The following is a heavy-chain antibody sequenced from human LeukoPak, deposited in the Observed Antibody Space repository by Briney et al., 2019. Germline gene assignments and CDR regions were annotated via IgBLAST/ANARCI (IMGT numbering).Heavy chain of an antibody. V-gene: IGHV3-9*01. D-gene: IGHD2-2*01. Sequence: PGGSLRLSCAASGFTFDDYAMHWVRQAPGKGLEWVSGISWNSGSIGYADSVKGRFTISRDNAKNSLYLQMNSLRAEDTAVYYCASRGYCSSTSCPKGAFDIWGQGTMVTVSS. CDR2: ISWNSGSI. CDR1: GFTFDDYA. J-gene: IGHJ3*02. CDR3: ASRGYCSSTSCPKGAFDI.